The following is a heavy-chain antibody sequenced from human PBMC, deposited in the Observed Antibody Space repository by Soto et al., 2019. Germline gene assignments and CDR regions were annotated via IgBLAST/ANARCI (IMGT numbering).Heavy chain of an antibody. CDR3: ARWSPLYGMDV. CDR1: GGSITRGGYS. J-gene: IGHJ6*02. D-gene: IGHD3-3*01. CDR2: IYDNGNT. V-gene: IGHV4-30-2*01. Sequence: QLQLQESGSGLVKPSQTLSLMCDVSGGSITRGGYSWSWIRQLPGKGLEWLGYIYDNGNTYYNASLKSPVTISVDRSKNQFSLNLTSVTAADTAVYYCARWSPLYGMDVWGQGATVTVSS.